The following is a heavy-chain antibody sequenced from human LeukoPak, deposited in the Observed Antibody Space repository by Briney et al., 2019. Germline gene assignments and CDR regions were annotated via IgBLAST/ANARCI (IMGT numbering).Heavy chain of an antibody. D-gene: IGHD3-3*01. CDR3: AKDGGGRGYDFWSGYYNGWFDP. V-gene: IGHV3-23*01. J-gene: IGHJ5*02. CDR2: ISGSGGST. CDR1: GFTFSSYA. Sequence: GGSLRLSCAASGFTFSSYAMSWVRQAPGKGLEWVSAISGSGGSTYYADSVKGRFTISRDNSKNTLYLQMNSRRAEDTAVYYCAKDGGGRGYDFWSGYYNGWFDPWGQGTLVTVSS.